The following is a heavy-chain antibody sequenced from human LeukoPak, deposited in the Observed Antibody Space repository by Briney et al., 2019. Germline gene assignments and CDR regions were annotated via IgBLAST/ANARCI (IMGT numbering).Heavy chain of an antibody. J-gene: IGHJ5*02. CDR3: AGAREQQLVFDP. CDR2: IIPIFGTA. CDR1: GGTFSSYA. V-gene: IGHV1-69*13. Sequence: SVKVSCKASGGTFSSYAISWVRQDTGQGLEWMGGIIPIFGTANYAQKFQGRVTITADESTSTAYMELSSLRSEDTAVYYCAGAREQQLVFDPWGQGTLVTVSS. D-gene: IGHD6-13*01.